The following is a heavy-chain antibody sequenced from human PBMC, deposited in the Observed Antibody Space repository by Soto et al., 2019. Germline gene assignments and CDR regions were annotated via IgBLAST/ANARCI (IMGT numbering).Heavy chain of an antibody. V-gene: IGHV4-30-2*01. CDR2: IYHSGST. CDR1: GGSISSGGYS. J-gene: IGHJ5*02. CDR3: ARVPGDFWSGYYSWFDP. Sequence: QLQLQESGSGLVKPSQTLSLTCAVSGGSISSGGYSWSWIRQPPGKGLEWIGYIYHSGSTYYNPSLKSRVAISVDRSKNQFSLKLSSVTAADMAVYYWARVPGDFWSGYYSWFDPWGQGTLVTVSS. D-gene: IGHD3-3*01.